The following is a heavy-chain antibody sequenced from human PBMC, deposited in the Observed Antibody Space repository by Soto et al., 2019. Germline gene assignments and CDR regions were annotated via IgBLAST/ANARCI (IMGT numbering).Heavy chain of an antibody. CDR1: GGTFSSYA. CDR3: ARVRGRWDSSSPSHDYGVDG. V-gene: IGHV1-69*13. Sequence: SVKVSCKASGGTFSSYAISWVRQAPGQGLEWMGGIIPIFGTANYAQKFQGRVTITADESRSTAYMELSSLRSEDTAVYYCARVRGRWDSSSPSHDYGVDGWGQGTTVTV. CDR2: IIPIFGTA. D-gene: IGHD6-13*01. J-gene: IGHJ6*02.